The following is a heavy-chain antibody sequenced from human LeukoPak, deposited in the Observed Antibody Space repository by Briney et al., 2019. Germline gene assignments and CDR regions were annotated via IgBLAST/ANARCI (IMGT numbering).Heavy chain of an antibody. CDR2: IWYDGSNK. Sequence: GRSLRLSCGASGFTYSSYGMLWLRQSTGKALEWVAVIWYDGSNKYYADSVKGRFTISRDNSKNTLYLQMNSLRAEDTAVHYCARDYYDSSGYPNWFDPWGQGTLVTVSS. CDR1: GFTYSSYG. CDR3: ARDYYDSSGYPNWFDP. D-gene: IGHD3-22*01. V-gene: IGHV3-33*01. J-gene: IGHJ5*02.